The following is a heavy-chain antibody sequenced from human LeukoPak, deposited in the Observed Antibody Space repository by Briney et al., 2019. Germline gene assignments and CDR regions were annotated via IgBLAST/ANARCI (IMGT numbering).Heavy chain of an antibody. CDR2: ISYDGSNK. V-gene: IGHV3-30*03. D-gene: IGHD6-13*01. Sequence: PGRSLRLSCAASGFTFSSYGMHWVRQAPGKGLEWVAVISYDGSNKYYADSVKGRFTISRDNAKNSLYLQMNSLRADDTAVYYCARGRGQQQINYFDYWGQGTLVTVSS. CDR3: ARGRGQQQINYFDY. CDR1: GFTFSSYG. J-gene: IGHJ4*02.